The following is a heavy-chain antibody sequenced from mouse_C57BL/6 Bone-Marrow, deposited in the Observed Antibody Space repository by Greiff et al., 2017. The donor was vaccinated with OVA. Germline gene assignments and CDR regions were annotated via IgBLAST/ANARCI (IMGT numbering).Heavy chain of an antibody. CDR3: ARNSSGYNYFDY. CDR2: INYDGSST. Sequence: EVHLVESEGGLVQPGSSMKLSCTASGFTFSDYYMAWVRQVPEKGLEWVANINYDGSSTYYLDSLKSRFIISRDNAKNILYLQMSSLKSEDTATYYCARNSSGYNYFDYWGQGTTLTVSS. D-gene: IGHD3-2*02. J-gene: IGHJ2*01. V-gene: IGHV5-16*01. CDR1: GFTFSDYY.